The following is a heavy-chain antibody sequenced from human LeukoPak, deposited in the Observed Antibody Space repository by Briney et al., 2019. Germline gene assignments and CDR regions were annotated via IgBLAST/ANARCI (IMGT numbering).Heavy chain of an antibody. CDR1: GGTFSSYA. J-gene: IGHJ4*02. CDR3: ARGRDGYNNYFDY. D-gene: IGHD5-24*01. CDR2: IIPILGIA. V-gene: IGHV1-69*04. Sequence: ASVKVSCKASGGTFSSYAISWVRQAPGQGLEWMGRIIPILGIANYAQKFQGRVTITAGKSTSTAYMELSSLRSEDTAVYYCARGRDGYNNYFDYWGQGTLVTVTS.